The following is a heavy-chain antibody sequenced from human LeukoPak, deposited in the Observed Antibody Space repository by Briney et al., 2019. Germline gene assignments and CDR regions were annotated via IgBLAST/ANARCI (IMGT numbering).Heavy chain of an antibody. CDR1: GFTFSSYG. V-gene: IGHV3-33*01. J-gene: IGHJ4*02. CDR2: IWYDGSNK. CDR3: ARDGDIVATIGDGPFDY. D-gene: IGHD5-12*01. Sequence: PGGSLRLSCAASGFTFSSYGMHWVRQAPGKGLEWVAVIWYDGSNKYYADSVKGRFTISRDNYKNTLYLQMNSLRAEDTAVYYCARDGDIVATIGDGPFDYWGQGTLVTVSS.